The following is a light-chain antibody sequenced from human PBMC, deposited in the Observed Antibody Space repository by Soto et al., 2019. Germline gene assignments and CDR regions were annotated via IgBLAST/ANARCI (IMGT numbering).Light chain of an antibody. J-gene: IGKJ1*01. CDR3: QQYVTSPWA. Sequence: DIVLTQSPGTLSLSPGERATLSCRASQSVSSSFLAWYQQKPGQAPRRLIYGASNRATGIPDRFSGSGSGTDFTLTISRLEPEDCAVYYCQQYVTSPWAFGQGTKVAIE. CDR2: GAS. CDR1: QSVSSSF. V-gene: IGKV3-20*01.